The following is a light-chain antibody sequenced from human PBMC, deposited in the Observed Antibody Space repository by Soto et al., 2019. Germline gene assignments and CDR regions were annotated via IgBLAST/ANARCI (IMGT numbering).Light chain of an antibody. CDR2: HAS. CDR1: QNIGDW. J-gene: IGKJ1*01. Sequence: DIQMTQSPSTLPSFVGDRVTITCRASQNIGDWLSWYRQQPGTAHKLLIYHASTLVSGVPSSFSGSGSGTEFTLPISSLQPYDCGTYFCHQYDTYSFGKGTNVEIQ. V-gene: IGKV1-5*01. CDR3: HQYDTYS.